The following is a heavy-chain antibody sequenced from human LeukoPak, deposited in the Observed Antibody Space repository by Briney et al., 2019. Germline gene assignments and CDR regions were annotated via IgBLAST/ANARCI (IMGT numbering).Heavy chain of an antibody. CDR1: GFTFSSYG. CDR2: IRYDGSNE. CDR3: AKGGSTGCYTGTCAFDM. V-gene: IGHV3-30*02. J-gene: IGHJ3*02. D-gene: IGHD2-2*02. Sequence: GGSLRLSCVASGFTFSSYGMHWVRQVPGKGLEWVAFIRYDGSNEYYADSVKGRFTISRDNSKNTLFLQMSTLRAEDTAVYFCAKGGSTGCYTGTCAFDMWGQGTLVTVSS.